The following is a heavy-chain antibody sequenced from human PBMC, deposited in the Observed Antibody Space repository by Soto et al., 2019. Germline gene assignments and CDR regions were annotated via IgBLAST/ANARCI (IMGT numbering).Heavy chain of an antibody. V-gene: IGHV3-23*01. CDR3: AAFPVSGSNWLDP. D-gene: IGHD3-16*01. Sequence: GGSLRLSCAASGFTFSTYAMSWVRQAPGKGLEWVSAISGSGRNRYYADSVKGRFTISRDNSKNTLYLQMNSLRDEDTAVYYCAAFPVSGSNWLDPWGQGTLGTV. J-gene: IGHJ5*02. CDR2: ISGSGRNR. CDR1: GFTFSTYA.